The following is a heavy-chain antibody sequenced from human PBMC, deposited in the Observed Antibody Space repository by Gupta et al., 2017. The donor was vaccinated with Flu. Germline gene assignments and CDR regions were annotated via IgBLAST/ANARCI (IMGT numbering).Heavy chain of an antibody. CDR1: GGSFSGYY. CDR2: INHSGST. Sequence: QVQLQQWGAGLLKPSETLSLTCAVYGGSFSGYYWSWVRQPPGRGLEWIGEINHSGSTNYNPSLKSRVTISVDTSKNQFSLKLSSVTAADTAVYYCASHCSSTSCYMNWFDPWGQGTLVTVSS. V-gene: IGHV4-34*01. CDR3: ASHCSSTSCYMNWFDP. J-gene: IGHJ5*02. D-gene: IGHD2-2*01.